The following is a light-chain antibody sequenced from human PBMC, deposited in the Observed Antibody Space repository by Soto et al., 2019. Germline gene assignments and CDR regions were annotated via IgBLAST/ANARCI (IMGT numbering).Light chain of an antibody. V-gene: IGKV3-20*01. CDR3: QQYGSSPYT. CDR2: GAS. Sequence: IVLTQSPGTLSLSPGERATLSCRASQSVSSSYLAWYQQKPGQAPRLLIYGASSRATGIPDRFSGSGSGTDFTLTISILEPEDLAVYYCQQYGSSPYTFGQGTKLEIK. J-gene: IGKJ2*01. CDR1: QSVSSSY.